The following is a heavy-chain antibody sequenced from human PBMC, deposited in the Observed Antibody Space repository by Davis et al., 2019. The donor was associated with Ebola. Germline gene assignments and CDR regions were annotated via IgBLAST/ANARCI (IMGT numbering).Heavy chain of an antibody. J-gene: IGHJ4*02. CDR2: IWFDGRNT. V-gene: IGHV3-33*01. CDR1: GFTFNSYG. D-gene: IGHD2-15*01. CDR3: ARGNDCSGGRCYWGIDHIDY. Sequence: PGGSLRLSCAASGFTFNSYGMHWVRQAPGKGLEWVAMIWFDGRNTFYAESVKGRFTISRDNSKNTFYLQMNSLRADDTAVYYCARGNDCSGGRCYWGIDHIDYWGQGTLLIVSS.